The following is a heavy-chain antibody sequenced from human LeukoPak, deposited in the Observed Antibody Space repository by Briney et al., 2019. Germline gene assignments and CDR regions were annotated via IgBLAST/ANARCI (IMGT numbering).Heavy chain of an antibody. J-gene: IGHJ3*02. D-gene: IGHD3-9*01. Sequence: ASETLSLTCAVYGGSFSGYYWSWIRQPPGKGLEWIGEINHSGSTNYNPSLKSRVTISVDTSKNQFSLKLSSVTAADTAVYYCAREIRDYDILTGYYPRGAFDIWGQGTMVTVSS. CDR1: GGSFSGYY. CDR3: AREIRDYDILTGYYPRGAFDI. V-gene: IGHV4-34*01. CDR2: INHSGST.